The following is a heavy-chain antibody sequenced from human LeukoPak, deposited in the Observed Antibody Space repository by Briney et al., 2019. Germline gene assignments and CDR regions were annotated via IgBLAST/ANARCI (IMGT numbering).Heavy chain of an antibody. D-gene: IGHD3-3*01. CDR1: GYTFTGYY. CDR3: ARGRAPYYDFWSGPLDY. V-gene: IGHV1-2*02. CDR2: INPNSGGT. Sequence: ASVKVSCKASGYTFTGYYMHWGRQAPGQGLEWMGWINPNSGGTNYAQKFQGRVTMTRGTSISTAYMELSRLRSDDTAVYYCARGRAPYYDFWSGPLDYWGQGTLVTVSS. J-gene: IGHJ4*02.